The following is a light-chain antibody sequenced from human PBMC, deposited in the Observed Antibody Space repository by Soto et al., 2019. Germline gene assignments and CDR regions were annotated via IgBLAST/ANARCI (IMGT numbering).Light chain of an antibody. J-gene: IGKJ1*01. CDR1: QNVRTNY. CDR3: QQYGSSPRT. CDR2: GAS. Sequence: EVVLTQSPGTLSLSPGERATLSCRASQNVRTNYLAWYQQKPGQAPRLLIYGASSRATGIPDRFSGSGSGTDFTLTISRLEPEDSAMYYCQQYGSSPRTFGQGTKVDIK. V-gene: IGKV3-20*01.